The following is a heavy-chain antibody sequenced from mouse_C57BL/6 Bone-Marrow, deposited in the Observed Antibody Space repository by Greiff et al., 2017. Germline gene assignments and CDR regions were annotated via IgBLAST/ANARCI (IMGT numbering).Heavy chain of an antibody. V-gene: IGHV1-39*01. CDR1: GYSFTDYN. CDR3: ARGLQAGTLFDY. CDR2: INPNYGTT. D-gene: IGHD4-1*01. J-gene: IGHJ2*01. Sequence: VHVKQSGPELVKPGASVKISCKASGYSFTDYNMNWVKQSNGKSLEWIGVINPNYGTTSYNQKFKGKATLTVDQSSSTAYMQLNSLTSEDSAVYYCARGLQAGTLFDYWGQGTTLTVSS.